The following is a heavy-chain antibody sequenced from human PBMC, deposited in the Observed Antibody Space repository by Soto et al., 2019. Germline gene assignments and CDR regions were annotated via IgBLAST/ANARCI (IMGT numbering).Heavy chain of an antibody. CDR3: ARDLYGMDV. CDR1: GSTFSSYV. J-gene: IGHJ6*02. CDR2: ISGSGGTI. Sequence: PGGSLRLSCAASGSTFSSYVMSWVRQAPGKGLEWISAISGSGGTIDYADSVKGRFTISRDNSKNTLYLQMKSLRAEDTAVYYCARDLYGMDVWGQGTTVTVSS. V-gene: IGHV3-23*01.